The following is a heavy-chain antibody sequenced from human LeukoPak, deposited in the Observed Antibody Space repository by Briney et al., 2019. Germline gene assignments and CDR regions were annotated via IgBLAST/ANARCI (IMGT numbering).Heavy chain of an antibody. V-gene: IGHV4-59*02. J-gene: IGHJ4*02. Sequence: PSETLSLTXTVAGCSVSSYYWRWIRQTPGQVLEWIGYIYCSGSTNYTPSLKSRVTISVDTSKNQFSLKLSSVTAADTAVYYCARAGGAIDYWGQGTLVTVSS. CDR1: GCSVSSYY. CDR2: IYCSGST. D-gene: IGHD3-10*01. CDR3: ARAGGAIDY.